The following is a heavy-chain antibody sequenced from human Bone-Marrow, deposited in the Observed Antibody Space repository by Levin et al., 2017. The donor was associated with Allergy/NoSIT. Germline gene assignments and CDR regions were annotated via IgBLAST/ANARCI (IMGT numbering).Heavy chain of an antibody. Sequence: GGSLRLSCAASGFTFRSYDMSWVRQAPGKGLEWVSTISGIGGSTYHADSMKGRFTISRDNSKNTLYLQMNSLRGEDTAVYYCAKVRHSRDMDVWGKGTTVTVSS. CDR3: AKVRHSRDMDV. V-gene: IGHV3-23*01. CDR2: ISGIGGST. CDR1: GFTFRSYD. D-gene: IGHD3-9*01. J-gene: IGHJ6*03.